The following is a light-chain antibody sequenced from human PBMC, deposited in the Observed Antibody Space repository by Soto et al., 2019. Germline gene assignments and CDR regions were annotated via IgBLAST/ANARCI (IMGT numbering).Light chain of an antibody. CDR1: QSVSSSY. J-gene: IGKJ4*01. Sequence: EIVLTQSPGTLSLSPGERATLSRRASQSVSSSYLAWYQQKPGLAPRLLIYDASNRATGIPARFSGSGSGTDFTLTISSLEPEDFAVYYCQQRSNWPPLTFGGGTKVDIK. CDR3: QQRSNWPPLT. V-gene: IGKV3D-20*02. CDR2: DAS.